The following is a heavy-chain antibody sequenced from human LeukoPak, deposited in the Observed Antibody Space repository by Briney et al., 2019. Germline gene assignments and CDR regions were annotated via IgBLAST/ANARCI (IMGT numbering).Heavy chain of an antibody. Sequence: SETLSLTCAVYGGSFSGYYWSWIRQPPGKGLGWIGEINHSGSTNYNPSLKSRVTISVDTSKNQFSLKLSSVTAADTAVYYCARGSLELRRNWFDPWGQGTLVTVSS. CDR3: ARGSLELRRNWFDP. J-gene: IGHJ5*02. CDR1: GGSFSGYY. CDR2: INHSGST. V-gene: IGHV4-34*01. D-gene: IGHD1-7*01.